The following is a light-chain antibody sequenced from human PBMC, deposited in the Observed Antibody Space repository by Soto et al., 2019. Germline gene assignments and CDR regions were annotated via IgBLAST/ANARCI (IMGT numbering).Light chain of an antibody. Sequence: EIVLTQSPATLSLSPGERATLSCRASQSVGSYLAWYQQKPGQAPRLLIYDASNRATGIPARFSGSGSGTDFTLTISSLEPEDFAVYYCQQRNSWQFGQGTNLEIK. CDR3: QQRNSWQ. V-gene: IGKV3-11*01. J-gene: IGKJ2*01. CDR2: DAS. CDR1: QSVGSY.